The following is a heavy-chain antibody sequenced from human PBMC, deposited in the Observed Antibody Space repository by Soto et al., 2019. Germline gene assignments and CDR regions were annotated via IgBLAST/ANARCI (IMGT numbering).Heavy chain of an antibody. J-gene: IGHJ5*02. V-gene: IGHV1-69*01. CDR2: IIPIFGTA. D-gene: IGHD3-3*01. CDR1: GGTFSSYA. Sequence: QVQMVQSGAEVKKPGSSVKVSCKASGGTFSSYAISWVRQAPGQGLEWMGGIIPIFGTANYAQKFKGRVTITADESTSTAYMELSSLRSEDTAVYYCASPKFRFWQQLDPWGQGTLVTVSS. CDR3: ASPKFRFWQQLDP.